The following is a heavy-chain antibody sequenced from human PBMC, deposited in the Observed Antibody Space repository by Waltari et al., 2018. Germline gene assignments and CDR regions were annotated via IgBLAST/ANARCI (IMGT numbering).Heavy chain of an antibody. J-gene: IGHJ4*02. CDR2: IHYSGRT. CDR3: AREGQLAFGY. CDR1: GGSISSGSYY. Sequence: QLQLQESGPGLVKPSETLSLTCTVSGGSISSGSYYWGWIRQPPGLGLEWIGSIHYSGRTHDGAYLKGRVTISVETSRSQGSLRLGYVTAADTAVYYCAREGQLAFGYWGQGTLVTVSS. V-gene: IGHV4-39*07. D-gene: IGHD6-13*01.